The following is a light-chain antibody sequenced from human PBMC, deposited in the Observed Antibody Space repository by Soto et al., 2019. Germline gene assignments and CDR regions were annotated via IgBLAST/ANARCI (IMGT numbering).Light chain of an antibody. CDR3: QQYGSSLIT. V-gene: IGKV3-20*01. Sequence: EIVLTQSPGTLSLSPGERATLSCRASQSVSSSYLAWYQQKPGQAPRLLIHGASSRATGIPDRFSGSGSGTDFPLTISKLEPEDFAVYYCQQYGSSLITFGQGTRLEIK. J-gene: IGKJ5*01. CDR2: GAS. CDR1: QSVSSSY.